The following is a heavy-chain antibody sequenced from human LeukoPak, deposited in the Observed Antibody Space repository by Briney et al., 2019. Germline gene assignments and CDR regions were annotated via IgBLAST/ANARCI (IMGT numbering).Heavy chain of an antibody. CDR2: MSYEGTNR. CDR3: AKDVERLDYFDY. D-gene: IGHD3-9*01. V-gene: IGHV3-30*18. J-gene: IGHJ4*02. CDR1: GFTLSSYG. Sequence: GGSLRLSCAASGFTLSSYGMHWVRQAPGKGLEWVAVMSYEGTNRYYADSVKGRFTISRDNSKNTLYLLMNSLRVEDTAVYYCAKDVERLDYFDYWGQGTLVTVSS.